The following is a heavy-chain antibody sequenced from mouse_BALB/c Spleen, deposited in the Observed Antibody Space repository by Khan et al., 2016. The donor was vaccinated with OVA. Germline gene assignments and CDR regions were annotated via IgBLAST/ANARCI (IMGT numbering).Heavy chain of an antibody. J-gene: IGHJ2*01. Sequence: EVPLQESGPGLVKPSQSLSLTCTVTGYSITSDYAWNWIRQFPGNKLEWMGYIKYSGSTSYNPSPKSRISITRDTSKNQFFLQLNSVTTEDTATYYCARSGTITTVVATDFDYWGQGTTLTVSS. CDR2: IKYSGST. CDR1: GYSITSDYA. CDR3: ARSGTITTVVATDFDY. V-gene: IGHV3-2*02. D-gene: IGHD1-1*01.